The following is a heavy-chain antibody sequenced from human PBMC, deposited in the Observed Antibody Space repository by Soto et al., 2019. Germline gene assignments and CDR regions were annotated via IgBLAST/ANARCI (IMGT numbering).Heavy chain of an antibody. Sequence: SETLSLTCTVSGGSISSYYWSWIRQPPGKGLEWIGYIYYSGSTNYNPSLKSRVTISVDTSKNQFSLKLSSVTPADTAVYYCAGKTYYDILTGYPTGGYYYMDVWGKGTTVTVSS. CDR3: AGKTYYDILTGYPTGGYYYMDV. CDR2: IYYSGST. V-gene: IGHV4-59*01. CDR1: GGSISSYY. D-gene: IGHD3-9*01. J-gene: IGHJ6*03.